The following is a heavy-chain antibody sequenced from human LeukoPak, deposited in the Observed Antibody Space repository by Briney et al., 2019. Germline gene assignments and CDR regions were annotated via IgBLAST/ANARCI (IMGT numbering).Heavy chain of an antibody. J-gene: IGHJ4*02. D-gene: IGHD5-12*01. CDR2: INHSGST. CDR1: GGSFSGYY. V-gene: IGHV4-34*01. Sequence: PSETLSLTCAVYGGSFSGYYWSWIRQPPGKGLEWIGEINHSGSTNYNPSLKSRVTISVATSKNQFSLKLSSVTAADTAVYYCARGQGSGYERWFDYWGQGTLVTVSS. CDR3: ARGQGSGYERWFDY.